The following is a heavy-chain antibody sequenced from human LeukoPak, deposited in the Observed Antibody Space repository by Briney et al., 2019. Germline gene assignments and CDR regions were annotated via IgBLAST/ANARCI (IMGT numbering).Heavy chain of an antibody. V-gene: IGHV1-18*01. Sequence: ASVKVSCMASVYTFTSYGISWVRPDPGQGHEWMGWISAYNGNTNYAQKLQGRVTMTTDTSTSTAYMELRSLRSDDTAVYYCARDWGRYSSSWYFDYWGQGTLVTVSS. J-gene: IGHJ4*02. D-gene: IGHD6-13*01. CDR1: VYTFTSYG. CDR3: ARDWGRYSSSWYFDY. CDR2: ISAYNGNT.